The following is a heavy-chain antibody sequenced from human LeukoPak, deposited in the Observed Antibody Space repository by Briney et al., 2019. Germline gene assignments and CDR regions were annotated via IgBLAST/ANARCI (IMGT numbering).Heavy chain of an antibody. J-gene: IGHJ6*03. CDR2: IYYSGNS. Sequence: SEXLXXXCTVXGGSISSHYWXWVRQPPGKGLEXIGYIYYSGNSKYNPSLTSRGTISVDTTKNQFSLKLSSVTAADTAVYYCARGYYDFFGSSYYYYLDVWGKGTTVTVSS. D-gene: IGHD3-3*01. V-gene: IGHV4-59*11. CDR3: ARGYYDFFGSSYYYYLDV. CDR1: GGSISSHY.